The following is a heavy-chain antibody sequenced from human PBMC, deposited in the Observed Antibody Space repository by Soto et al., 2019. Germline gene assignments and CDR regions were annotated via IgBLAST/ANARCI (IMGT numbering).Heavy chain of an antibody. D-gene: IGHD2-15*01. CDR2: FDPDDGET. Sequence: ASVKVSCKVSGYTLTELSMHWVRQAPGKGLEWMGGFDPDDGETIYAQKFQGRVTMTEDTSTDTAYMELSSLRSEDTAVYYCATLSCRGGSCYHCSPRYFQHWGQGTRVTVSS. CDR3: ATLSCRGGSCYHCSPRYFQH. CDR1: GYTLTELS. V-gene: IGHV1-24*01. J-gene: IGHJ1*01.